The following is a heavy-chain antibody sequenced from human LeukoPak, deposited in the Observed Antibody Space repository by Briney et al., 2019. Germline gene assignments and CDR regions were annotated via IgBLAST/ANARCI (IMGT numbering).Heavy chain of an antibody. Sequence: GLSLRLSCAASGFTVSSNYMSWVRQAPGKGLEWVSVIYSGGSTYYADSVKGRFTISRDNSKNTLYLQMNSLRAEDTAVYYCARAQNVLRYFDWSPHFDYWGQGTLVTVSS. CDR1: GFTVSSNY. J-gene: IGHJ4*02. CDR2: IYSGGST. D-gene: IGHD3-9*01. CDR3: ARAQNVLRYFDWSPHFDY. V-gene: IGHV3-53*01.